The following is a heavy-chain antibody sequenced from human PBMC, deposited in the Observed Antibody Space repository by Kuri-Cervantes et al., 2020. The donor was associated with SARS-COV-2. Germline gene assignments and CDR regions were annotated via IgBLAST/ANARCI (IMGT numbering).Heavy chain of an antibody. CDR2: IIPILGIA. CDR3: ARDHVDTAMVFDY. D-gene: IGHD5-18*01. Sequence: SVKVSCKASGGTFSSYAISWVRQAPGQGLEWMGRIIPILGIANYAQKLQGRVTITADKSTSTAYMELSSLRSEDTAVYYCARDHVDTAMVFDYWGQGTLVTVSS. CDR1: GGTFSSYA. V-gene: IGHV1-69*04. J-gene: IGHJ4*02.